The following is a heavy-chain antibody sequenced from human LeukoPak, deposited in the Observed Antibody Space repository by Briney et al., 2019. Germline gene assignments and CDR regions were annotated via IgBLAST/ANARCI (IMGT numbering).Heavy chain of an antibody. D-gene: IGHD3-9*01. CDR3: ARNAFSKYYDILTGYYKERPFDY. CDR2: IIPILGIA. CDR1: GGTFSSYA. J-gene: IGHJ4*02. Sequence: SSVKVSCKGCGGTFSSYAISWLRQAPGQGVDGMGRIIPILGIANYAQEFQGRVTITADKSTSTAYMELSSLRSEDTAVYYCARNAFSKYYDILTGYYKERPFDYWGQGTLVTVSS. V-gene: IGHV1-69*04.